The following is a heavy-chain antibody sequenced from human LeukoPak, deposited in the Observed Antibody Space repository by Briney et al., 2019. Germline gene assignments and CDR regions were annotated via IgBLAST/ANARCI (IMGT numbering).Heavy chain of an antibody. CDR2: ISSSSSYI. Sequence: GGSLRLSCAASGFTFSSYSMNWVRQAPGKGLEWVSSISSSSSYIYYADSVKGRFTISRDNAKNSLYLQMNSLRAEDTAVYYCARVGKNFRDWLSLYYFDYWGQGTLVTVSS. CDR3: ARVGKNFRDWLSLYYFDY. D-gene: IGHD3/OR15-3a*01. CDR1: GFTFSSYS. J-gene: IGHJ4*02. V-gene: IGHV3-21*01.